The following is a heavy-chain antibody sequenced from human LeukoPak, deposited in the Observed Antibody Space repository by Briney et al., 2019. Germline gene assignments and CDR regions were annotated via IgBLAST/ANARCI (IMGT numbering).Heavy chain of an antibody. D-gene: IGHD4-17*01. CDR1: GFTFDDYA. V-gene: IGHV3-9*01. CDR3: AKSRPPSYGDYVGTVGH. J-gene: IGHJ5*02. Sequence: PGGSLRLSCAASGFTFDDYAMHWVRQAPGKGLEWVSGISWNSGSIGYVDSVKGRFTISRDNAKNSLYLQMNSLRAEDTALYYCAKSRPPSYGDYVGTVGHWGQGTLVTVSS. CDR2: ISWNSGSI.